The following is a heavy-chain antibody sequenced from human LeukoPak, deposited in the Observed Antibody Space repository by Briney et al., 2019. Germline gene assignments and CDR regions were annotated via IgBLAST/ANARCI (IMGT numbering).Heavy chain of an antibody. J-gene: IGHJ4*02. CDR3: ARDRCSSTSCYHHY. D-gene: IGHD2-2*01. CDR1: GFSFSSHW. Sequence: GGSLRLSCAASGFSFSSHWMHWVRQAPGKGLVWVSRINSDGSITSNADSVKGRFTISRDNAKNTLFLQMNGLRAEDTAVYYCARDRCSSTSCYHHYWGQGTLVTVSS. V-gene: IGHV3-74*01. CDR2: INSDGSIT.